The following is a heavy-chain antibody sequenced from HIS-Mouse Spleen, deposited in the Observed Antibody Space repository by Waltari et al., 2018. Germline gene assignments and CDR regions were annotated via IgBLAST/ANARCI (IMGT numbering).Heavy chain of an antibody. CDR1: GGCIRSSSHY. Sequence: QLQLQESGPGLVKPSETLSLPCTVSGGCIRSSSHYWGWIRHPPGKGLEWIGSIYYSGSTYYNPSLKSRVTISVDTSKNQCSLKLSSVTAADTAVYYCAREIPYSSSWYDWYFDLWGRGTLVTVSS. CDR3: AREIPYSSSWYDWYFDL. CDR2: IYYSGST. J-gene: IGHJ2*01. D-gene: IGHD6-13*01. V-gene: IGHV4-39*07.